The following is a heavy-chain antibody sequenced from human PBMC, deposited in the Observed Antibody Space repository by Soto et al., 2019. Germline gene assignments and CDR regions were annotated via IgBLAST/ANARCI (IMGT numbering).Heavy chain of an antibody. V-gene: IGHV1-18*01. CDR3: ARQATVTTGGYYGMDV. CDR1: GYTFTSYG. CDR2: ISAYNGNT. J-gene: IGHJ6*02. D-gene: IGHD4-17*01. Sequence: GASVKVSCKASGYTFTSYGISWVRQAPGQGLEWMGWISAYNGNTNYAQKLQGRVTMTTDTSTSTAYMELRSLRSDDTAVYYCARQATVTTGGYYGMDVWGQGTTVTVSS.